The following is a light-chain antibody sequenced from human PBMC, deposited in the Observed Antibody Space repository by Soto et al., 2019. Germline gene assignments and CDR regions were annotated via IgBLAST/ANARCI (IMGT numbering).Light chain of an antibody. CDR2: GTS. J-gene: IGKJ2*01. CDR3: QQYGSSPPYT. CDR1: QSVSSNY. V-gene: IGKV3-20*01. Sequence: EIVLTQSPGTLSLSPGARATLSCRASQSVSSNYLACYQQQPGQAPRLLIYGTSSRSTGIPDRFSGSGAATDFTLTISRLEPEDFAVYYCQQYGSSPPYTFGQGTKLESK.